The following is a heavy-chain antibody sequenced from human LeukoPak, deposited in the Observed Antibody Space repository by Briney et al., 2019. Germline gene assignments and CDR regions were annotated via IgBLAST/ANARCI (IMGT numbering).Heavy chain of an antibody. J-gene: IGHJ5*02. CDR2: IYHSGST. D-gene: IGHD3-16*02. Sequence: SESLCLTCALYRGSLRGYYWSCSRDPPGGGRGWGGEIYHSGSTKYTTSLTSRVTISVDTSKNQFSLKLSSVTAADTAVYYCARGGDYVWGSYRYSNWFDPWGQGTLVTVSS. CDR3: ARGGDYVWGSYRYSNWFDP. CDR1: RGSLRGYY. V-gene: IGHV4-34*01.